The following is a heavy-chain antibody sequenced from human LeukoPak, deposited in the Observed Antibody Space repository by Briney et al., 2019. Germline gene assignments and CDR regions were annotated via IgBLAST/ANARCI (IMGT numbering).Heavy chain of an antibody. J-gene: IGHJ4*02. Sequence: GGSLRLSCAASGFTFSSYAMSWVRQAPGKGLEWVSVIIGRGDTTYYADSVKGRFTISRDNSKNTLYLQMNSLRVEDTAVYYCAGRVTGYSSGYVHWGQGTLVTVSS. V-gene: IGHV3-23*01. D-gene: IGHD5-18*01. CDR2: IIGRGDTT. CDR1: GFTFSSYA. CDR3: AGRVTGYSSGYVH.